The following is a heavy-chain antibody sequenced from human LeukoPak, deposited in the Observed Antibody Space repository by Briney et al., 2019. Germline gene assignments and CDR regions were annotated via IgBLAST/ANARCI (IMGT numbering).Heavy chain of an antibody. CDR2: IGISSGNT. CDR3: ARDHRYAFDN. Sequence: GGSLRLCCAASGFNFFDYSMNWVRQGPGKGLEWISYIGISSGNTKYAYSVKGRFTISRDKARNSLYLQMNSLRVEDTAVYYCARDHRYAFDNWGHGTLVTVSS. CDR1: GFNFFDYS. V-gene: IGHV3-48*01. D-gene: IGHD5-12*01. J-gene: IGHJ4*01.